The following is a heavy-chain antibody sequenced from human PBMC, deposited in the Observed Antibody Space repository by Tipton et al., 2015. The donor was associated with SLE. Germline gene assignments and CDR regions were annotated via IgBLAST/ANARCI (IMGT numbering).Heavy chain of an antibody. CDR1: GGSFSGYH. J-gene: IGHJ4*02. Sequence: LRLSCAVYGGSFSGYHWSWIRQPPGTGLEWIGEINHSGRTNYNPSLKSRVTISVDTSKNQFSLKLSSVNAADTAVYYCARHGGYYFDYWGQGTLVTVSS. V-gene: IGHV4-34*01. CDR3: ARHGGYYFDY. D-gene: IGHD4-23*01. CDR2: INHSGRT.